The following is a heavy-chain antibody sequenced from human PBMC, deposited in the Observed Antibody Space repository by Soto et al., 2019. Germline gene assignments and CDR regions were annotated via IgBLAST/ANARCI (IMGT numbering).Heavy chain of an antibody. CDR1: GCTFTSYA. CDR2: INAGNGNT. CDR3: ARAPLLWFGELINWFDP. V-gene: IGHV1-3*01. D-gene: IGHD3-10*01. J-gene: IGHJ5*02. Sequence: ASVKVSCKASGCTFTSYAMHWVRQAPGQRLEWMGWINAGNGNTKYSQKFQGRVTITRDTSASTAYMELSSLRSEDTAVYYCARAPLLWFGELINWFDPWGQGTLVTVSS.